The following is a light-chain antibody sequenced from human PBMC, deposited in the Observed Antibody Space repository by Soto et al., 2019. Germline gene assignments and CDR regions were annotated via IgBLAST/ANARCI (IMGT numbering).Light chain of an antibody. CDR3: QQYGSSPWT. CDR1: HNVGLN. J-gene: IGKJ1*01. CDR2: GAS. Sequence: PGESATLSCRASHNVGLNFAWYQQKSGQPPRLLIYGASSRATGIPDRFSGSGSGTDFTLTISRLEPEDFAVYYCQQYGSSPWTFGQGTKVEIK. V-gene: IGKV3-20*01.